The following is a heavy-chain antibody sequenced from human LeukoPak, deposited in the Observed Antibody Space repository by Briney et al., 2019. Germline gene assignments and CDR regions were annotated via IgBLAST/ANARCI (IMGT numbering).Heavy chain of an antibody. CDR3: ARARQQLVQGVDY. J-gene: IGHJ4*02. Sequence: ASVKVSCKASGYSFTGYYLHWVRQAPGQGLEWMGRTNPHTGTNYAQKFQGRVSMTRDTSISTAYMELSRLRSDDTAVYYCARARQQLVQGVDYWGQGTLVTVSS. CDR1: GYSFTGYY. D-gene: IGHD6-13*01. CDR2: TNPHTGT. V-gene: IGHV1-2*06.